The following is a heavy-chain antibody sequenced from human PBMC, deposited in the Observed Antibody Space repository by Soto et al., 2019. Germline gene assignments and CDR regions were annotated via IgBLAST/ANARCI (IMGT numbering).Heavy chain of an antibody. CDR2: ISAYNGDT. V-gene: IGHV1-18*04. CDR1: GYTFTNHG. J-gene: IGHJ4*02. Sequence: QVQMVQSGGEMKKPGASVKVSCKTSGYTFTNHGVSWVRQAPGQGLEWMGWISAYNGDTDYAPKFQDRVTMTMDTSTSTVFLELSSLRADDTAVYYCARDLDYSNSICVYWGQEPRSPSPQ. CDR3: ARDLDYSNSICVY. D-gene: IGHD4-4*01.